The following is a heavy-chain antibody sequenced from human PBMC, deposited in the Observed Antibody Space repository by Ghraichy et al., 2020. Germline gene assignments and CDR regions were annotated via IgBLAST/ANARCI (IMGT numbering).Heavy chain of an antibody. D-gene: IGHD1-14*01. CDR2: FDPEDGET. Sequence: ASVKVSCKVSGYTLTELSMHWVRQAPGKGLEWMGGFDPEDGETIYAQKFQGRVTMTEDTSTDTAYMELSSLRSEDTAVYYCASRSYYRLLTGLDYWGQGTLVTVSS. J-gene: IGHJ4*02. CDR3: ASRSYYRLLTGLDY. V-gene: IGHV1-24*01. CDR1: GYTLTELS.